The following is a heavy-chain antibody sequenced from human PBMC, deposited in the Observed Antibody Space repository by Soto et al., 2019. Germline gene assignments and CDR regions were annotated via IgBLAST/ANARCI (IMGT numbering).Heavy chain of an antibody. CDR1: GYTFTSYG. J-gene: IGHJ5*02. CDR3: ARDHCRGGSCYSGSWFDP. Sequence: QVQLVQSGAEVKKPGASVKVSCKASGYTFTSYGISWVRQAPGQGLEWMGWISAYNGNTNYAQKLQGRVSMTTDTSTSIAYMELRSVRSDDTAVYYCARDHCRGGSCYSGSWFDPWGQGTLVTVSS. D-gene: IGHD2-15*01. CDR2: ISAYNGNT. V-gene: IGHV1-18*01.